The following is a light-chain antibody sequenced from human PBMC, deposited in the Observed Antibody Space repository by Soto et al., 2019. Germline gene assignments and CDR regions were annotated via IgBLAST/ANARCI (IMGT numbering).Light chain of an antibody. CDR2: LGS. CDR3: MQALQTPFT. V-gene: IGKV2-28*01. Sequence: DIVMSQSPLSLPVTPGEPASISCRSGESLLHGNGYNYLDWYLQKPGQSPQLLIYLGSTRASGVPDRFSGSGSGTDFTLKISRVEAEDVGVYVCMQALQTPFTFGPGTKVEIK. J-gene: IGKJ3*01. CDR1: ESLLHGNGYNY.